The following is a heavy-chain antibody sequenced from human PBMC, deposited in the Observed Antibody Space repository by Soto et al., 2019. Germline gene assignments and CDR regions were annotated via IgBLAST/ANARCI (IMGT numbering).Heavy chain of an antibody. CDR1: GFTFSSYG. Sequence: GGSLRLSCTASGFTFSSYGLHWVRQAPGKGLEWVAIIWYDGSNKYYADSVKGRFTISRDNSKNTLYLQMNSLRAEDTAVYYCARVSRSGYYPKYWGQGTLVTV. CDR3: ARVSRSGYYPKY. D-gene: IGHD3-3*01. CDR2: IWYDGSNK. J-gene: IGHJ4*02. V-gene: IGHV3-33*01.